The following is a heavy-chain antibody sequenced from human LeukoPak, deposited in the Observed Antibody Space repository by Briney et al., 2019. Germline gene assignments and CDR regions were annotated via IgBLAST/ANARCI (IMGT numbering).Heavy chain of an antibody. V-gene: IGHV4-39*07. J-gene: IGHJ5*02. CDR3: ARWVGNRNWFDP. Sequence: SETLSLTCTVSGGSISSGSYLWGCIRQSPGKGLEWIGSISYSGSTYYNPSLKSRVTVSVDTSKNQFSPKVTSVTAADTAVYYCARWVGNRNWFDPWGQGTLVTVSS. D-gene: IGHD1-26*01. CDR2: ISYSGST. CDR1: GGSISSGSYL.